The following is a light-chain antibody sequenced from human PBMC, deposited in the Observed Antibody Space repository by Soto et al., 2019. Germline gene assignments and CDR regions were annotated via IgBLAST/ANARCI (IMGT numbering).Light chain of an antibody. Sequence: EIVMTKSPATLSVSPGERATLSCSASQSVSSNVAWYQRRPGQAPRLLIYGASTRATGIPARFSGSVSGTEFTLTISSLQSEDFAVYYCQQYNNWPPITFGQGTRLEIK. CDR2: GAS. V-gene: IGKV3-15*01. J-gene: IGKJ5*01. CDR1: QSVSSN. CDR3: QQYNNWPPIT.